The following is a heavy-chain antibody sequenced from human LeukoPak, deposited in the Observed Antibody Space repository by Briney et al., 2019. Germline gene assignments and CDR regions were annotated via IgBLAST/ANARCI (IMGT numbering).Heavy chain of an antibody. CDR2: IKQDGNEK. J-gene: IGHJ4*02. V-gene: IGHV3-7*04. D-gene: IGHD5-24*01. Sequence: GGSLRLSCAASGFTFSSYWMNWVRQAPGKGLEWVANIKQDGNEKYYVDSVKGRFTISRDNAKNSLYLQMNSLRAEDTAVYYCTRVGYIDEGIDYWGQGTLVTVSS. CDR1: GFTFSSYW. CDR3: TRVGYIDEGIDY.